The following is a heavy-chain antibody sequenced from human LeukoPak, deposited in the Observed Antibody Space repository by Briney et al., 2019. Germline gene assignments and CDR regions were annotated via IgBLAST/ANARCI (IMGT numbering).Heavy chain of an antibody. CDR1: GFTFSSYA. CDR2: ISAGGGST. CDR3: AKDRCSNGVGCYYYYMDV. J-gene: IGHJ6*03. Sequence: PGGSLRLSCATSGFTFSSYAMSWVRQAPGKGLEWVSTISAGGGSTYYADSVKGRLTIPRANSKNTLYLQMNSLRAEDTAVYYCAKDRCSNGVGCYYYYMDVWGKGTTVTISS. V-gene: IGHV3-23*01. D-gene: IGHD2-8*01.